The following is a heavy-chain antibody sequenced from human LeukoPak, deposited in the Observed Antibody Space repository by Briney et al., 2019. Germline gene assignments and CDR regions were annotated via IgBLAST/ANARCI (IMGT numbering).Heavy chain of an antibody. V-gene: IGHV3-9*01. D-gene: IGHD2-2*01. J-gene: IGHJ4*02. Sequence: GGSLRLSCAASGFTFDDYAMHWVRQAPGKGLEWVSGISWNSGSIGYADSVKGRFTISRDNAKNSLYLQMNSLRAEDTAVYYCARDWYHAIDYWGQGTLVTVSS. CDR1: GFTFDDYA. CDR3: ARDWYHAIDY. CDR2: ISWNSGSI.